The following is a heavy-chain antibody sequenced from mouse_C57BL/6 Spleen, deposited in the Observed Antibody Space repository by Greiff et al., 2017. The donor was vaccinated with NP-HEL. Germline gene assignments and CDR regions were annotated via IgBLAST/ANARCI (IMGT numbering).Heavy chain of an antibody. CDR1: GFNIKDYY. Sequence: EVQLQQSGAELVRPGASVKLSCTASGFNIKDYYMHWVQQRPEQGLEWIGRIDPEDGDTEYAPKFQGKATMTADTSSNTAYLQLSSLTSEDTAVYYCTTGTTVVGRWYFDVWGTGTTVTVSS. CDR2: IDPEDGDT. CDR3: TTGTTVVGRWYFDV. D-gene: IGHD1-1*01. J-gene: IGHJ1*03. V-gene: IGHV14-1*01.